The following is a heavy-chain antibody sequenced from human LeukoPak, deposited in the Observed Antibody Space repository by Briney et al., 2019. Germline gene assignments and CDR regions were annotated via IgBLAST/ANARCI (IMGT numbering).Heavy chain of an antibody. J-gene: IGHJ4*02. CDR2: IVVGSGST. V-gene: IGHV1-58*01. CDR1: GFTFSSSA. CDR3: AATPWGYYDSSSYYPHFDY. D-gene: IGHD3-22*01. Sequence: ASVKVSCKASGFTFSSSALQWVRQARGPRLEWIGWIVVGSGSTNYAQKFQERVTITRDMSTSTAYMELSSLRSEDTAVYYCAATPWGYYDSSSYYPHFDYWGQGTLVTVSS.